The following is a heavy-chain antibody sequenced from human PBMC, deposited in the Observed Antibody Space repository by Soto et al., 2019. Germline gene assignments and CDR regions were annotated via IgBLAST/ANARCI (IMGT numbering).Heavy chain of an antibody. CDR1: GFTFSSYA. J-gene: IGHJ4*02. Sequence: PGGSLRLSCAASGFTFSSYAMHWVRQAPGKGLEWVAVISYDGSNKYYADSVKGRFTISRDNSKNTLYLQMNSLRAEDTAVYYCARCPSTDYFDYWGQGTLVTVSS. D-gene: IGHD3-3*02. V-gene: IGHV3-30-3*01. CDR3: ARCPSTDYFDY. CDR2: ISYDGSNK.